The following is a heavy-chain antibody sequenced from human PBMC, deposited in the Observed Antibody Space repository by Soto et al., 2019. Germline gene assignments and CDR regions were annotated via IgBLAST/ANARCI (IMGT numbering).Heavy chain of an antibody. J-gene: IGHJ4*02. CDR3: GSARHYDYVWGSYRFFDY. D-gene: IGHD3-16*02. V-gene: IGHV1-69*13. CDR2: IIPIFGTA. CDR1: GGTFSSYA. Sequence: SVKVSCKASGGTFSSYAISWVRQAPGQGLEWMGGIIPIFGTANYAQKFQGRVTITADESTSTAYMELSSLRSEDTAVYYCGSARHYDYVWGSYRFFDYWGQGTLVTVSS.